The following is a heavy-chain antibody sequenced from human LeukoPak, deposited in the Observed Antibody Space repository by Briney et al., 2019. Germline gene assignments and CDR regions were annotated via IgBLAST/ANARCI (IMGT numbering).Heavy chain of an antibody. CDR2: INPSGGST. V-gene: IGHV1-46*01. CDR1: GYTFTSYY. J-gene: IGHJ4*02. CDR3: ARAGSSSWYNDGSFDY. D-gene: IGHD6-13*01. Sequence: ASVKVSCKASGYTFTSYYMHWVRQAPGQGLEWMGIINPSGGSTSYAQKFQGRVTITTDESTSTAYMELSSLRSEDTAVYYCARAGSSSWYNDGSFDYWGQGTLVTVSS.